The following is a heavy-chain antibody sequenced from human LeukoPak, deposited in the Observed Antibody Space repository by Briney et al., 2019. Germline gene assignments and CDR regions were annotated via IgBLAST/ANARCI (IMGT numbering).Heavy chain of an antibody. CDR2: IYYSGST. CDR3: ARDFNYGWFGELSFAFDI. Sequence: KPSETLSLTCTVSGGSISSGDYYWSWIRQPPGKGLEWIGYIYYSGSTYYNPSLKSRVTISVDTSKNQFSLKLSSVTAADTAVYYCARDFNYGWFGELSFAFDIWGQGTMVTVSS. D-gene: IGHD3-10*01. V-gene: IGHV4-30-4*08. CDR1: GGSISSGDYY. J-gene: IGHJ3*02.